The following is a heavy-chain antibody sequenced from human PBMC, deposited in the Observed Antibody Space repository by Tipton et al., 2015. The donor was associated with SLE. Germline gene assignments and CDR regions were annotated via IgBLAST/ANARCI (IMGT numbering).Heavy chain of an antibody. D-gene: IGHD6-6*01. CDR2: IYFSGSV. V-gene: IGHV4-59*01. Sequence: TLSLTCTVSGGSISNYYWSWIRQTPGKGLEWIGFIYFSGSVNYNPSLTSRVTISVDTPKNQFSLRLTSVTAADTAVYYCARGGQLAGYYYGLDVWGQGTTVTVSS. CDR1: GGSISNYY. J-gene: IGHJ6*02. CDR3: ARGGQLAGYYYGLDV.